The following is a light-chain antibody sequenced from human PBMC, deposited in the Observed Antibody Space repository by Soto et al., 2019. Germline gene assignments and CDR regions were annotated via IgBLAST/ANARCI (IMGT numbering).Light chain of an antibody. CDR1: QSVLYSSNNKNY. CDR2: WAY. J-gene: IGKJ3*01. V-gene: IGKV4-1*01. CDR3: QQYYSSPFT. Sequence: DIVMTQSPDSLAVSLGERATINCKSSQSVLYSSNNKNYLAWYQQKPGQPPKLLIYWAYTRESGVPDRFSGSGSGTDFTLTISSLQAADVAVYYCQQYYSSPFTFGPGTKVDFK.